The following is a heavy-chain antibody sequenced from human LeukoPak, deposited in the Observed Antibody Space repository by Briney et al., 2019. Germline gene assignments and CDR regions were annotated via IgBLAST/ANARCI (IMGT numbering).Heavy chain of an antibody. CDR3: AREPKNYGSGSPIDY. D-gene: IGHD3-10*01. CDR1: GGSISSSSYS. Sequence: SETLSLTCTVSGGSISSSSYSWGWIRQPPRKGLEWIGSIYYSGRTYSNPSLKSRVTISVDTSKNQFSLKLSSVTAADTAVYYCAREPKNYGSGSPIDYWGQGTLVTVSS. CDR2: IYYSGRT. J-gene: IGHJ4*02. V-gene: IGHV4-39*07.